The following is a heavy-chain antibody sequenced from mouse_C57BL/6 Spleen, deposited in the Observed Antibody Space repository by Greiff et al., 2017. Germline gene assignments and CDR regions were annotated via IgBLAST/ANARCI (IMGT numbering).Heavy chain of an antibody. CDR3: ANTVVAPYWYFDV. V-gene: IGHV1-78*01. CDR2: IYPRDGST. J-gene: IGHJ1*03. CDR1: GYTFTDHT. D-gene: IGHD1-1*01. Sequence: QVQLQQSDAELVKPGDSVKISCKVSGYTFTDHTIHWMKQRPEQGLEWIGYIYPRDGSTKYNEKFKGKATLTADKSSSTAYMQLNSLTSEDSAVYFCANTVVAPYWYFDVWGTGTTVTVSS.